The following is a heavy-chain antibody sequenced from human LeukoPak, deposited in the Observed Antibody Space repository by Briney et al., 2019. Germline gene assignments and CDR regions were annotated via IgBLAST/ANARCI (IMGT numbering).Heavy chain of an antibody. Sequence: PSETLSLTCTVSGASISSYYWSWIRQPPGKGLEWIGYIYYSGSTNYNPSLKSRVTISVDTSKNQFSLKLSSVTAADTAVYYCARVKYCSSTSCYKRGKSWFDPWGQGTLVTVSS. D-gene: IGHD2-2*02. CDR3: ARVKYCSSTSCYKRGKSWFDP. V-gene: IGHV4-59*12. CDR2: IYYSGST. J-gene: IGHJ5*02. CDR1: GASISSYY.